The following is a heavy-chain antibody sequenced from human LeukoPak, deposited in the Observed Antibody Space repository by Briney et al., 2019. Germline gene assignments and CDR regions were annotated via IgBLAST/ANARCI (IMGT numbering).Heavy chain of an antibody. CDR3: ARDGVGGRYYYYYYYMDV. D-gene: IGHD3-16*01. CDR2: ISSSSSTI. V-gene: IGHV3-48*01. CDR1: GFTFSSYS. J-gene: IGHJ6*03. Sequence: GGSLRLSCAASGFTFSSYSMNWVRQAPGKGLEWVSYISSSSSTIYYADSVKGRFTISRDNAKNSLYLQMNSLRAEDTAVYYCARDGVGGRYYYYYYYMDVWGKETTVTVSS.